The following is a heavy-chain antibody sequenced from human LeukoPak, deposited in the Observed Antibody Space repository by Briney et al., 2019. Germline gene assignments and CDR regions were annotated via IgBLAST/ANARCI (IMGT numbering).Heavy chain of an antibody. V-gene: IGHV4-30-2*01. Sequence: PSQTLSLTCAVSGGSISSGGYSWSWIRQPPGKGLGWIGYMYYGGSTYHNPSLKSRVTISVDTSKNQFSLELNSVTAADTAVYYCARGYCRSSSCPSFDYWGQGTLVTVSS. CDR1: GGSISSGGYS. CDR3: ARGYCRSSSCPSFDY. CDR2: MYYGGST. D-gene: IGHD2-2*01. J-gene: IGHJ4*02.